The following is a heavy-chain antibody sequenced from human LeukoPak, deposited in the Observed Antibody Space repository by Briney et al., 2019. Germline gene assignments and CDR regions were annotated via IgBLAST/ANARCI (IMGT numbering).Heavy chain of an antibody. J-gene: IGHJ5*02. CDR3: ARHSVNNWNWFDP. Sequence: SETLSLTCTVSGGSISSGGYYWSWIRQPPGKGLEWIGYIYHSGSTYYNPSLKSRVTISVDTSKNQFSLKLSSVTAADTAVYYCARHSVNNWNWFDPWGQGTLVTVSS. D-gene: IGHD1-20*01. CDR2: IYHSGST. CDR1: GGSISSGGYY. V-gene: IGHV4-30-2*01.